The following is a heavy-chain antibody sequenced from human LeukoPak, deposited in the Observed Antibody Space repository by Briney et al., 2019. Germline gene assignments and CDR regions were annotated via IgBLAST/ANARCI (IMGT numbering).Heavy chain of an antibody. CDR2: IKSETDGGTT. Sequence: GGSLRLSCAASGFTFSNAWMSWVRQAPGKGLEWVGRIKSETDGGTTDYAAPVKGRFTISRDDSKNTLYLQMNSLKTEDTAVYYCTRTLNYYDFWSGLLNFDYWGQGTLVTVSS. D-gene: IGHD3-3*01. V-gene: IGHV3-15*01. CDR1: GFTFSNAW. J-gene: IGHJ4*02. CDR3: TRTLNYYDFWSGLLNFDY.